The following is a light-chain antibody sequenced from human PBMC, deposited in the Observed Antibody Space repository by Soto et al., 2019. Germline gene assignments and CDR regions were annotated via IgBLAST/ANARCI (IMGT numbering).Light chain of an antibody. Sequence: EIVMTQSPATLSVSPGERATLSCRASQSVSSNLACYQQKPGQAPRLLIYGASTRATGIPARFSGSGSGTEFTLTISSLQSEDFAVYYCQQYDYWPRTFGQGTKVDIK. V-gene: IGKV3-15*01. CDR1: QSVSSN. J-gene: IGKJ1*01. CDR2: GAS. CDR3: QQYDYWPRT.